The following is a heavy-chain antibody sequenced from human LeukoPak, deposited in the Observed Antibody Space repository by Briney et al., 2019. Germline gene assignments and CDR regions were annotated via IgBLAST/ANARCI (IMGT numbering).Heavy chain of an antibody. D-gene: IGHD3-3*01. V-gene: IGHV4-34*01. Sequence: PSETLSHTCAVYGGSFSGYYWSWIRQPPGKGLEWIGEINHSGSTNYNPSLKTRVTISVDTSKNQFSLKLSSVTAADTAVYYCARTYYDFWSGYLYYFDYWGQGTLVTVSS. CDR1: GGSFSGYY. CDR2: INHSGST. CDR3: ARTYYDFWSGYLYYFDY. J-gene: IGHJ4*02.